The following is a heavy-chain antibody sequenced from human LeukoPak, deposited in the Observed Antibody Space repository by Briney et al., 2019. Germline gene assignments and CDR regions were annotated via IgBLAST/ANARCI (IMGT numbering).Heavy chain of an antibody. D-gene: IGHD3-16*02. Sequence: MAGGSLRLSCAASGFTFSSYSMNWVRQAPGKGLEWVSSISSSSSYIYYADSVKGRFTISRDNAKNSLYLQMNSLRAEDTAVYYCARDTMITFGGVIPHAFDIWGQGTMVTVSS. CDR3: ARDTMITFGGVIPHAFDI. CDR1: GFTFSSYS. CDR2: ISSSSSYI. V-gene: IGHV3-21*01. J-gene: IGHJ3*02.